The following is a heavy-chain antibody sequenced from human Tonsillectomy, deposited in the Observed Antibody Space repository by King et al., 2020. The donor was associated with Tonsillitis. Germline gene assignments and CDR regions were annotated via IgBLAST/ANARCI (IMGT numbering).Heavy chain of an antibody. V-gene: IGHV3-21*01. CDR2: ISSSSSYI. J-gene: IGHJ4*02. D-gene: IGHD6-13*01. CDR1: GFTFSSYS. Sequence: VQLVESGGGLVKPGGSLRLSCAASGFTFSSYSMNWVRQAPEKGLEWVSSISSSSSYIYYADSVKGRFTISRDNANNQLYLQMNSLRSEDTAVYYCAIDQQQIRWVQATLVTVSS. CDR3: AIDQQQIR.